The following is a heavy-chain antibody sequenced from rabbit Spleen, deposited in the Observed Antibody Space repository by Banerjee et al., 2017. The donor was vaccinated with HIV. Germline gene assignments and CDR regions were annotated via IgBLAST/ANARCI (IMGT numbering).Heavy chain of an antibody. D-gene: IGHD1-1*01. CDR2: INAVTGKA. CDR3: ARNYVNAFDP. V-gene: IGHV1S45*01. J-gene: IGHJ2*01. CDR1: GFPFSNKAV. Sequence: QEQLKESGGGLVKPEGSLTLTCKASGFPFSNKAVMCWVRQAPGKGLEWIACINAVTGKAVYASWAKGRFTISKTSSTTVTLQMTSLTAADTATYFCARNYVNAFDPRGPGTLVTVS.